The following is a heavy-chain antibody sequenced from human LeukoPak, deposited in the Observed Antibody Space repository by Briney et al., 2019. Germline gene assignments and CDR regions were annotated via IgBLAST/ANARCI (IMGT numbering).Heavy chain of an antibody. D-gene: IGHD2-2*01. Sequence: QSGGSLRLSCAASGFSFSSSGMHWVRQAPGKGLEWVAVISYDGGYKNYADSVKGRFTISRDNSENTIYLQTNSLRAEDTAVYYCARGCARSSFMRFDYWGQGTLVTVSS. CDR2: ISYDGGYK. J-gene: IGHJ4*02. CDR3: ARGCARSSFMRFDY. V-gene: IGHV3-30*03. CDR1: GFSFSSSG.